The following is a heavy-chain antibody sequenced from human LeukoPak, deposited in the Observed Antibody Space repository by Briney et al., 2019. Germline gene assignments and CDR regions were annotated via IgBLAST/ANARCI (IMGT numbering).Heavy chain of an antibody. D-gene: IGHD5-24*01. CDR2: ISSSGSTI. J-gene: IGHJ4*02. CDR1: GFTFSSYE. CDR3: ARDGARDGYNLPASGYFDY. V-gene: IGHV3-48*03. Sequence: GGSLRLSCAASGFTFSSYEMNWVRQAPGKGLEWVSYISSSGSTIYYADSVKGRFTISRDNAKNSLYLQMNSLRAEDTAVYYCARDGARDGYNLPASGYFDYWGQGTLVTVSS.